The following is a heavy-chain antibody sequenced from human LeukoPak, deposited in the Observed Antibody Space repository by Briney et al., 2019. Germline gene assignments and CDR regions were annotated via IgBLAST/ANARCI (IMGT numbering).Heavy chain of an antibody. CDR3: ARYSSTWYDY. CDR1: GGSISSSSHY. Sequence: SSETLSLTCTVSGGSISSSSHYWGWIRQPPGKGLEWIGSVYYSGITYYNPSLKSRVTISVDTSKNQFSLRLSSVTAADTAVYYCARYSSTWYDYWGQGTLVTVSS. D-gene: IGHD6-13*01. CDR2: VYYSGIT. V-gene: IGHV4-39*01. J-gene: IGHJ4*02.